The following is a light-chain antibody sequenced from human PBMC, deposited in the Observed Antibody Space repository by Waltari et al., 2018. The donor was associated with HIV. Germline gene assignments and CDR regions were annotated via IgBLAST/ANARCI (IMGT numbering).Light chain of an antibody. CDR2: ASS. Sequence: DIQMTQSPFFVSASVGDRVTITCRASPAISSWLTWYQQRPGATPKLLIYASSHLQSGVPTRFSGGRSGANFTLTISSLQPEDFATYFCQQADGLPWTFGQGTKVEMK. J-gene: IGKJ1*01. CDR3: QQADGLPWT. CDR1: PAISSW. V-gene: IGKV1-12*01.